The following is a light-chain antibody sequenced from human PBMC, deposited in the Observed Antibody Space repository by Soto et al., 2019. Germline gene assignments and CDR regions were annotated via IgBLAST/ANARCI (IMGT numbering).Light chain of an antibody. CDR2: GAS. CDR1: QSVSSK. V-gene: IGKV3-15*01. CDR3: QQYNDWTPA. J-gene: IGKJ4*01. Sequence: ETVMTQSPATLSLSPGERATLSCGASQSVSSKLVWYQKKPGQAPRFLIYGASTRATGIPARLRGSGSGTELTLTIDSLKSEDFEVYYCQQYNDWTPAFGGGTKVDIK.